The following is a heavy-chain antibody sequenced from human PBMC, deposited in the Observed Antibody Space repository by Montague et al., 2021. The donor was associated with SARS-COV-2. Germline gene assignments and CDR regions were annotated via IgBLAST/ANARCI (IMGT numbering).Heavy chain of an antibody. CDR1: GFNFDVYG. Sequence: SLRLSCAASGFNFDVYGMSWVRQAPGKGLEWVSGITWSGISTGYVDSVKGRFTISRDNAKKSLYLEMNSLRDEDTALYYCTRGFRGGPFDCWGQGTLVTVSS. D-gene: IGHD3-10*01. J-gene: IGHJ4*02. V-gene: IGHV3-20*04. CDR3: TRGFRGGPFDC. CDR2: ITWSGIST.